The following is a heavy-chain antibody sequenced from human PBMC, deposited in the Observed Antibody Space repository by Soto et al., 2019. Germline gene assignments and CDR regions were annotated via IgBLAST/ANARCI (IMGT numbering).Heavy chain of an antibody. CDR2: VYYDGDT. D-gene: IGHD4-4*01. J-gene: IGHJ4*01. CDR3: AGPYRVTYEY. V-gene: IGHV4-59*11. Sequence: SETLSLTCTVSGDSIGTPWWNWFRQSPGKGLEWIGYVYYDGDTNYNPSLKSRVTISVDTSKNQFSLRLNSVTAADTAVYYGAGPYRVTYEYWGHGTLVTVSS. CDR1: GDSIGTPW.